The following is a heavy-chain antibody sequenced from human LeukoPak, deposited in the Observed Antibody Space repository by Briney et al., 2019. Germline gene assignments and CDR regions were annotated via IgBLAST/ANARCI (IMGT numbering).Heavy chain of an antibody. V-gene: IGHV4-4*07. J-gene: IGHJ5*02. CDR2: IYTSGST. Sequence: SETLSLTCTVSGGSISSYYWSRIRQPAGKGLEWIGRIYTSGSTNYNPSLKSRVTMPVDTSKNQFSLKLSSVTAADTAVYYCARATFIAAAAVRWFDPWGQGTLVTVSS. CDR3: ARATFIAAAAVRWFDP. CDR1: GGSISSYY. D-gene: IGHD6-13*01.